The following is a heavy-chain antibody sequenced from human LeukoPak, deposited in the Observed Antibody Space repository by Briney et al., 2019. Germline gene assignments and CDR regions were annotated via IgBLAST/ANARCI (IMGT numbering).Heavy chain of an antibody. Sequence: SETLSLTCTVSGGSVSSGSYYWSWIRQPPGKGLEWIGYIYYSGSTYYNPSLKSRVTISVDRSKNQFSLKLSSVTAADTAVYYCARARSGYYKNEPWNFDYWGQGTLVTVSS. D-gene: IGHD3-22*01. CDR1: GGSVSSGSYY. CDR3: ARARSGYYKNEPWNFDY. CDR2: IYYSGST. J-gene: IGHJ4*02. V-gene: IGHV4-61*01.